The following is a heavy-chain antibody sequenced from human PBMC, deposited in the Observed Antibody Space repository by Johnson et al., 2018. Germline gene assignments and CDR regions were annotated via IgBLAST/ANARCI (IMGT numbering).Heavy chain of an antibody. J-gene: IGHJ3*02. Sequence: VQLVESGGGLVQPGGSLRLSCAASGFTFSSYNMNWVRQAPGTGLEWVSYISSSSGTIYYAASVKGRFTISRDSAKNSLYLQRKSRRAEDTAVYYCARGGLLWFGELLFGAFDIWGQGTMVTVSS. CDR1: GFTFSSYN. V-gene: IGHV3-48*01. CDR3: ARGGLLWFGELLFGAFDI. CDR2: ISSSSGTI. D-gene: IGHD3-10*01.